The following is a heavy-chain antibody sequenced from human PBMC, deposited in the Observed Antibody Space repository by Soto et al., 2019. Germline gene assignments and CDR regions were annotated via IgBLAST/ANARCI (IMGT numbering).Heavy chain of an antibody. Sequence: ASVKVSCKASGYDFSNYCMHWVRQAPGQRLEWMGWINVANGDTKYSQKFQGRVTITRDTSASTAYLDLSSLNSEDTAVYYCAREWLVLRDFPYASGYGGQGPRAPVPS. D-gene: IGHD6-19*01. CDR2: INVANGDT. CDR3: AREWLVLRDFPYASGY. CDR1: GYDFSNYC. J-gene: IGHJ4*02. V-gene: IGHV1-3*01.